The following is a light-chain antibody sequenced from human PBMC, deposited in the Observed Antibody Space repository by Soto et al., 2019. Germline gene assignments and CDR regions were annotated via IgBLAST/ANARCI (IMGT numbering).Light chain of an antibody. CDR2: DVS. CDR3: NSYTTGTTWV. V-gene: IGLV2-14*01. J-gene: IGLJ3*02. CDR1: TSDVGRYNY. Sequence: QSVLTQPASVSGSPGQSITISCTGTTSDVGRYNYVSWHPQHPGKAPKLLIFDVSNRPSGVSDRFSGSKSGNTASLTISGLQAEDEADYYCNSYTTGTTWVFGGGTKLTVL.